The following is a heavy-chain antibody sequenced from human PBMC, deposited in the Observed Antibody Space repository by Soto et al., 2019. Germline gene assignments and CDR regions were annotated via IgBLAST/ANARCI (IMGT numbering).Heavy chain of an antibody. D-gene: IGHD1-26*01. CDR3: AKLKSREGATTY. J-gene: IGHJ4*02. Sequence: EVQLLESGGGLVQHGGSLRLSCAASGFTLSSYAMSWVRQAPGKGLEWVSAISGSGGSTYYADSVKGRFTISRDNSKNTLYLQMNSLRAEDTAVYYCAKLKSREGATTYWGQGTLVTVSS. CDR1: GFTLSSYA. CDR2: ISGSGGST. V-gene: IGHV3-23*01.